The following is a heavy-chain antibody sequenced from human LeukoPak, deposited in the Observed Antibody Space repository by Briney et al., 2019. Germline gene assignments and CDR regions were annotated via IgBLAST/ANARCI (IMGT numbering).Heavy chain of an antibody. CDR2: ISYDGSKK. CDR3: ARDLITMVRGVIGYYFDY. Sequence: GGSLRLSCAASGFTFSSYGMQWVRQAPGKGLEWVAVISYDGSKKYYADSVKGRFTISRDNSKNTLYLQMNSLRAEDTAVYYCARDLITMVRGVIGYYFDYWGQGTLVTVSS. V-gene: IGHV3-30*03. CDR1: GFTFSSYG. D-gene: IGHD3-10*01. J-gene: IGHJ4*02.